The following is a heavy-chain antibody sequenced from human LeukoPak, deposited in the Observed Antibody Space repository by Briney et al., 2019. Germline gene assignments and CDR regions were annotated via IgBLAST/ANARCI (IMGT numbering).Heavy chain of an antibody. J-gene: IGHJ4*02. CDR3: ARDRLTSRLRLGELSLGWYYFDY. V-gene: IGHV1-69*01. CDR1: RGTFSSYV. D-gene: IGHD3-16*02. CDR2: IIPMFGTA. Sequence: GASVKVSCKGSRGTFSSYVLSWVRQAPGQGVEWMGGIIPMFGTANYVQKFQGRVTITADESTSTAYMKLSSLRTEDTAVYYCARDRLTSRLRLGELSLGWYYFDYWGQGTLVTVSS.